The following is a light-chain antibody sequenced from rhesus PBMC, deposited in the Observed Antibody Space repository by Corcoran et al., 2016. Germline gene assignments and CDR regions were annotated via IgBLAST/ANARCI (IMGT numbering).Light chain of an antibody. CDR3: QQGNSIPWT. CDR1: SSVSTS. V-gene: IGKV3-17*03. J-gene: IGKJ1*01. Sequence: EIVLTQSPTSMAVSQGERVTISCTASSSVSTSYLTWYQQKPVFPPRLLVYIKSSLSSGVPARFIGSGSGTSYTLTISSMEAEDAANYYCQQGNSIPWTFGQGTKVEIK. CDR2: IKS.